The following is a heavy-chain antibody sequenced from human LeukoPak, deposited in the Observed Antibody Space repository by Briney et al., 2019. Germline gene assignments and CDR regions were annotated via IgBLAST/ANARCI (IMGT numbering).Heavy chain of an antibody. D-gene: IGHD5-24*01. CDR3: ARQGGGGMATIYY. V-gene: IGHV4-39*01. J-gene: IGHJ4*02. CDR1: GGSISSSSYY. CDR2: IYYSGST. Sequence: PSETQSLTCTVSGGSISSSSYYWGWIRQPPGKGLEWIGSIYYSGSTYYNPSLKSRVTISVDTSKNQFSLKLSSVTAADTAVYYCARQGGGGMATIYYWGQGTLVTVSS.